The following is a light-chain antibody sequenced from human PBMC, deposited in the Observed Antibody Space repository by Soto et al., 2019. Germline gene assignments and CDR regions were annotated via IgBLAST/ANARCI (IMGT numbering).Light chain of an antibody. CDR3: QHYFSYPYT. J-gene: IGKJ2*01. V-gene: IGKV1-8*01. CDR1: HRLNTY. Sequence: IRMTQSPSSLSASIGDRVTFNCRASHRLNTYLAWYQQKPGKAPKLLIYGASTLQSGVPSRFSGSGSGTDFTLLISSLQSEDFATYYCQHYFSYPYTFGQGTKLEIK. CDR2: GAS.